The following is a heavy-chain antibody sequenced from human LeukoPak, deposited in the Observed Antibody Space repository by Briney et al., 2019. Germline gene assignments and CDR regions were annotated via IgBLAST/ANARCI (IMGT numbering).Heavy chain of an antibody. J-gene: IGHJ6*03. CDR1: GGSISSYY. D-gene: IGHD2-15*01. Sequence: PSETLSLTCTVSGGSISSYYWSWIRQPPGKGLEWIGYIYYSGYTNYNPSLKSRVTISVDTSKNQFSLKLSSVTAADTAVYYCARSRRLYCSGGSCYSLSYYYMDVWGKGTTVTISS. CDR3: ARSRRLYCSGGSCYSLSYYYMDV. CDR2: IYYSGYT. V-gene: IGHV4-59*12.